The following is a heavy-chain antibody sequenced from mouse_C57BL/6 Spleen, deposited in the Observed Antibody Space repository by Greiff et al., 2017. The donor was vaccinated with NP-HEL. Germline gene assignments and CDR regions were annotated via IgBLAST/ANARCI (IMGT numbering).Heavy chain of an antibody. J-gene: IGHJ1*03. CDR1: GYTFTDYY. V-gene: IGHV1-26*01. CDR3: ARGVVARYFDV. CDR2: INPNNGGT. D-gene: IGHD1-1*01. Sequence: EVQLQQSGPELVKPGASVKISCKASGYTFTDYYMNWVKQSHGKSLEWIGDINPNNGGTSYNQKFKGKATLTVDKSSSTAYMELRSLTSEDSAVYYCARGVVARYFDVWGTGTTVTVSS.